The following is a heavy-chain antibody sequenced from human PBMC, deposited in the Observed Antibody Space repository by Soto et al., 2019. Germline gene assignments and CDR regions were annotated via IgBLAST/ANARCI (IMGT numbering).Heavy chain of an antibody. Sequence: QVHLVQSGAEVKKPGASVKVSCKGSGYTFTSYGITWVRQAPGQGLEWMGWISAHNGNTDYAQKLQGRVTVTRDTSTRTAHTELRSLRSDDTAVYYCARGRYGDYWGQGALVTVSS. J-gene: IGHJ4*02. CDR3: ARGRYGDY. CDR1: GYTFTSYG. D-gene: IGHD1-1*01. V-gene: IGHV1-18*01. CDR2: ISAHNGNT.